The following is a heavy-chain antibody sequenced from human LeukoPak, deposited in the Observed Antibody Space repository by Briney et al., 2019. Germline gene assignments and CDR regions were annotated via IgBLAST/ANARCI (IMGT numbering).Heavy chain of an antibody. CDR2: IKSDGSST. Sequence: GGSLRLSCAASGFTFSSYWMHWVRQAPGKARVWVSRIKSDGSSTSYADSVKGRFTISRDNSKSTLYLQMNSLSADDTAVYYCAKGGTQLWSHFDYWGQGALVTVSS. D-gene: IGHD5-18*01. CDR1: GFTFSSYW. J-gene: IGHJ4*02. V-gene: IGHV3-74*01. CDR3: AKGGTQLWSHFDY.